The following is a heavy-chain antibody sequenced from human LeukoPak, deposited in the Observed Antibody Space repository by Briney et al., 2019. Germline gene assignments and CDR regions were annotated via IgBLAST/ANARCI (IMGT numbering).Heavy chain of an antibody. D-gene: IGHD3-10*01. CDR1: GGTFSSYA. V-gene: IGHV1-69*05. Sequence: VASVKVSCKASGGTFSSYAISWVRQAPGQGLEWMGGIIPIFGIANYAQKFQGRVTITTDESTSTAYMELSSLRSEDTAVYYCASGLLLWFGVFDYWGQGTLVTVSS. CDR3: ASGLLLWFGVFDY. CDR2: IIPIFGIA. J-gene: IGHJ4*02.